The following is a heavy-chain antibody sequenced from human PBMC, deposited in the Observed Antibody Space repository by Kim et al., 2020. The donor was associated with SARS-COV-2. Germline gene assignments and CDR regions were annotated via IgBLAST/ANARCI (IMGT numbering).Heavy chain of an antibody. CDR3: ARDSDSPYYYYYMDV. V-gene: IGHV3-30*04. Sequence: GGSLRLSCAASGFTYSSYAMHWVRQAPGKGLEWVSVISYDGINKYYADSVKGRFTISRDNSKNTLYLQMNSLRAEDTAVYYCARDSDSPYYYYYMDVWG. CDR1: GFTYSSYA. D-gene: IGHD2-21*02. J-gene: IGHJ6*03. CDR2: ISYDGINK.